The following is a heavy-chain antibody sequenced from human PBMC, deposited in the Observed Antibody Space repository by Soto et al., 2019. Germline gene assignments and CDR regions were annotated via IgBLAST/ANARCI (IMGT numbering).Heavy chain of an antibody. J-gene: IGHJ4*02. D-gene: IGHD3-16*01. CDR3: ARESLGAKGADH. CDR2: IIPIIGVT. Sequence: QVQLVQSGAEVKRPGFSVKVSCESSGDTFNSYVISWVRQAPGQGLEWMGGIIPIIGVTHYAQKFQGRVTISALSSTGTAYMELTNLGFADTALYYCARESLGAKGADHWGQGTLVTVSS. CDR1: GDTFNSYV. V-gene: IGHV1-69*17.